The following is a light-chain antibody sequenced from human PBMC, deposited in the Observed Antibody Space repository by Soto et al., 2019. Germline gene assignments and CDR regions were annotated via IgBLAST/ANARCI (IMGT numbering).Light chain of an antibody. J-gene: IGLJ2*01. CDR1: SSNIGNNA. CDR2: YDD. CDR3: ATWDDSQNGVL. V-gene: IGLV1-36*01. Sequence: QSVLTQPPSVSEAPRQRVTMTCSGSSSNIGNNAVNWYQQLPGKAPKLLIYYDDLLPSGVSDRFSGSKSGTSASLAISGLQSEDEADYYCATWDDSQNGVLFGGGTKLTVL.